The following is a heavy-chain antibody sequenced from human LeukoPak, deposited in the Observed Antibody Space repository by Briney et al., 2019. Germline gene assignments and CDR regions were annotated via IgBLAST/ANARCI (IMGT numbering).Heavy chain of an antibody. J-gene: IGHJ4*02. CDR3: AREGLHDYGDFWSYSSGDYFDY. D-gene: IGHD4-17*01. Sequence: GGSLRLSCAASGFTFSSYEMNWARQAPGKGLEWVSYISSSGSTIYYADSVKGRFTISRDNAKNSLYLQMNSLRAEDTAVYYCAREGLHDYGDFWSYSSGDYFDYWGQGTLVTVSS. CDR2: ISSSGSTI. CDR1: GFTFSSYE. V-gene: IGHV3-48*03.